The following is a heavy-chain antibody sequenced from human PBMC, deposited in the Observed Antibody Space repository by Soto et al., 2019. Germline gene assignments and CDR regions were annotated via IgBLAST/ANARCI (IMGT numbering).Heavy chain of an antibody. J-gene: IGHJ6*02. CDR3: ATIVRGGISSYYYGMDV. CDR2: MNPNSGNT. CDR1: GYTFTSYD. D-gene: IGHD3-10*01. V-gene: IGHV1-8*01. Sequence: ASVKVSCKASGYTFTSYDINWVRQATGQGLEWMGWMNPNSGNTGYAQKFQGRVTMTRNTSISTAYMELSSLRSEDTAVYYCATIVRGGISSYYYGMDVWGQGTTVTVS.